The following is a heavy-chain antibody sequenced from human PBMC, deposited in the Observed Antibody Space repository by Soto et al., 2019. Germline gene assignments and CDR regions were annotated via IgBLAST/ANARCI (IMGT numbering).Heavy chain of an antibody. CDR3: ARNVAARPYYYYGMDV. Sequence: ETLSLTCAVYGGSFSGYYWSWIRQPPGKGLEWIGEINHSGSTNYNPSLKSRVTISVDTSKNQFSLKLSSVTAADTAVYYCARNVAARPYYYYGMDVWGQGTTVTVSS. CDR2: INHSGST. CDR1: GGSFSGYY. J-gene: IGHJ6*02. D-gene: IGHD6-6*01. V-gene: IGHV4-34*01.